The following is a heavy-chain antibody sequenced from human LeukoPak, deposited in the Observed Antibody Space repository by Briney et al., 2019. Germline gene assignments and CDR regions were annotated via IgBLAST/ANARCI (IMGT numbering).Heavy chain of an antibody. V-gene: IGHV4-31*03. J-gene: IGHJ4*02. CDR3: ARVYPPLQFFDY. D-gene: IGHD4-11*01. CDR1: GGSISSGGYY. CDR2: IYYSGST. Sequence: SQTLSLTCTVSGGSISSGGYYWSWIRQHPGKGLEWIGYIYYSGSTYYNPSLKSRVTISVDTSKNQFSLKLSSVTAADTAVYYCARVYPPLQFFDYWGQGTLVTVSS.